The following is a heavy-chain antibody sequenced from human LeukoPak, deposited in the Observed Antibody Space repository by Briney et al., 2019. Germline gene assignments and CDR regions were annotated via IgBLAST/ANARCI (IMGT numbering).Heavy chain of an antibody. CDR2: INAGHGNT. Sequence: AASVKVSCKASGYTFTSYAIQWVRQAPGHRLEWMGWINAGHGNTKYSQNFQGRVTITRDTSASTAYMELSSLRSEDTAVYYCATGQWLVQGAFDIWGQGTMVTVSS. J-gene: IGHJ3*02. D-gene: IGHD6-19*01. CDR3: ATGQWLVQGAFDI. V-gene: IGHV1-3*01. CDR1: GYTFTSYA.